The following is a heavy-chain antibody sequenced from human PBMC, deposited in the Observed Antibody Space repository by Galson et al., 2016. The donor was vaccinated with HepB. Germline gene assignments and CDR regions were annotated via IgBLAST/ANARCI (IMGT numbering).Heavy chain of an antibody. V-gene: IGHV3-30*14. CDR3: ARVNYDFWKNYFYGMDV. Sequence: SLRLSCAASGFTFSSYAMHWVRQAPGKGLEWVAVISYDGSTTFYADSVKDRFTVSRDSSKNTVYLQMNSLRAEDTAVYFCARVNYDFWKNYFYGMDVWGQGTTVTVSS. CDR1: GFTFSSYA. CDR2: ISYDGSTT. D-gene: IGHD3-3*01. J-gene: IGHJ6*02.